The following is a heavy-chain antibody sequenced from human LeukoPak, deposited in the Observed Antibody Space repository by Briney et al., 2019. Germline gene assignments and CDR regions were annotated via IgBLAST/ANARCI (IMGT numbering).Heavy chain of an antibody. Sequence: SETLSLTCTVSGGSINSYWSWIRQHAGKGLEWIARISGSGTITYNPALQSRLTISIDTSKNQFSLKLMSVTAADTAVYYCARDSGTTGEVKFDPWGQGILVTVSS. V-gene: IGHV4-4*07. CDR3: ARDSGTTGEVKFDP. D-gene: IGHD3-10*01. CDR2: ISGSGTI. CDR1: GGSINSY. J-gene: IGHJ5*02.